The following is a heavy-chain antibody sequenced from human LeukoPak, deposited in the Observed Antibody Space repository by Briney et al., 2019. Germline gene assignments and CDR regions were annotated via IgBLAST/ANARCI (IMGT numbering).Heavy chain of an antibody. CDR3: AELGITMVGGV. CDR2: ISGSGGST. Sequence: GGSLRLSCAASGFTFSSYAMSWVRQAPGKGLEWVSAISGSGGSTYYADSVKGRFTISRDNAKNSLYLQMNSLRAEDTAVYYCAELGITMVGGVWGKGTTVTISS. V-gene: IGHV3-23*01. CDR1: GFTFSSYA. J-gene: IGHJ6*04. D-gene: IGHD3-10*02.